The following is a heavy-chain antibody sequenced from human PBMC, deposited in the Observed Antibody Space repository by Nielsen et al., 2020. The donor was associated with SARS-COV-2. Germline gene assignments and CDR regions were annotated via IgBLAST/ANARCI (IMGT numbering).Heavy chain of an antibody. CDR3: ARDSVAGFDY. J-gene: IGHJ4*03. D-gene: IGHD6-19*01. V-gene: IGHV4-31*02. Sequence: WIRQPPGKGLEWIGYIYYSGSTYYNPSLKSRVTISVDTSKNQFSLKLSSVTAADTAVYYCARDSVAGFDYWGQGTTVTVSS. CDR2: IYYSGST.